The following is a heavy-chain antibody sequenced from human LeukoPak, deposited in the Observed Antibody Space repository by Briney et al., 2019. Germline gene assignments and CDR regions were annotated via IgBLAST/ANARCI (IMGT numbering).Heavy chain of an antibody. CDR1: GGSFSGYY. Sequence: SETLSLTCAVYGGSFSGYYWSWIRQPPGKGLEWIGEINHSGSTNSNPSLKSRVTISVDTSKNQFSLKLSSVTAADTAVYYCVRDKGNFDVDYWGQGTLVTVSS. D-gene: IGHD3-9*01. J-gene: IGHJ4*02. CDR2: INHSGST. CDR3: VRDKGNFDVDY. V-gene: IGHV4-34*01.